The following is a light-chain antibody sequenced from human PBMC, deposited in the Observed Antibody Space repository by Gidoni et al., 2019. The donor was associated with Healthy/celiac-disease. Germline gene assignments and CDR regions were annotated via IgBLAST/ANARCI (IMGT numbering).Light chain of an antibody. CDR3: QQYNSYSLIT. J-gene: IGKJ5*01. CDR1: QSIRSW. CDR2: KAS. Sequence: IQMTQSPSTLSASVGDRVTITCRASQSIRSWLAWYQQKPGKAPKLLIYKASSLESGVPSRFSGSGYGTEFTLTISSLQPDDFATYYCQQYNSYSLITFGQGTRLEIK. V-gene: IGKV1-5*03.